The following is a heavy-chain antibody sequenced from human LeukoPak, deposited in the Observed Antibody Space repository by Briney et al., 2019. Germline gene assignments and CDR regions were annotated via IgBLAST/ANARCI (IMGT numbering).Heavy chain of an antibody. CDR1: GFTFSSYG. CDR3: ARAMVRGVTPDY. Sequence: PGRSLRLSCAASGFTFSSYGMHWVRQAPGKGLEWVAVIWYDGSNKYYADSVKGRFTISRDNSKNTLYLQMNSLRAEDTAVYYCARAMVRGVTPDYWGQGTLVTASS. J-gene: IGHJ4*02. V-gene: IGHV3-33*01. CDR2: IWYDGSNK. D-gene: IGHD3-10*01.